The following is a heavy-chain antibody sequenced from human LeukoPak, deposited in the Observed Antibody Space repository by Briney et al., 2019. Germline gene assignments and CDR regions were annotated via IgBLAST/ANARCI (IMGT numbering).Heavy chain of an antibody. D-gene: IGHD6-13*01. CDR2: IYYSGST. V-gene: IGHV4-39*01. CDR3: ARGQQQLVERDDDFDI. Sequence: PAETLSLTCTVSGGSISSSSYYWGRIPQPPGKGLDWIGSIYYSGSTYYNPSLKIRVTISVDTSKDQFSLKLSSVTAADTAVYYCARGQQQLVERDDDFDIWGQGTMVTVSS. J-gene: IGHJ3*02. CDR1: GGSISSSSYY.